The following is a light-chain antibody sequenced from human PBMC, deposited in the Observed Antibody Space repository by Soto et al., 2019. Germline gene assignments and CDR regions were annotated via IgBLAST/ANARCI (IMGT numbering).Light chain of an antibody. CDR2: GAS. CDR3: QQYKNWPRT. Sequence: EIVMTQSPVTLSVSPGERDTLSCRASQSLSSNLAWYQHRPGQAPRLLIYGASTRATGIPARFSGGGSGTEFTLTISSLQSEDFALYYCQQYKNWPRTFGQGTKVDIK. V-gene: IGKV3-15*01. J-gene: IGKJ1*01. CDR1: QSLSSN.